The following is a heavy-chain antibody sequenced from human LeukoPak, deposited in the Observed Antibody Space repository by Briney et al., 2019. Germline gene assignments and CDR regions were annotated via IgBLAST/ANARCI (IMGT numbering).Heavy chain of an antibody. J-gene: IGHJ4*02. CDR1: GFTFNDFA. V-gene: IGHV3-9*01. Sequence: PGGSLRLSCAASGFTFNDFAMHWVRLTPGKGLEWVSGISWNSGRIGYADSVKGRFTISGDNAENSLYLQMNSLRTEDTALYYCVKDGGDYGDYSYYFDYWGQGTLVTVST. D-gene: IGHD4-17*01. CDR2: ISWNSGRI. CDR3: VKDGGDYGDYSYYFDY.